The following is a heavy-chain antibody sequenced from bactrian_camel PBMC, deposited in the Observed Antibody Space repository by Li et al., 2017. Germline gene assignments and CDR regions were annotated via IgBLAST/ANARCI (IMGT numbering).Heavy chain of an antibody. CDR1: GHTYC. J-gene: IGHJ4*01. V-gene: IGHV3S1*01. Sequence: VQLVESGGGSVQAGTSLTLTCVASGHTYCMAWFRQAPGKDRVRVAAIYTGDDSTYYSDFAKDRFAISHDNAKKTLTLQMNSLKPEDTAMYYCAADCSGPTCGRAPCDYWGQGTQVTVS. CDR3: AADCSGPTCGRAPCDY. CDR2: IYTGDDST. D-gene: IGHD2*01.